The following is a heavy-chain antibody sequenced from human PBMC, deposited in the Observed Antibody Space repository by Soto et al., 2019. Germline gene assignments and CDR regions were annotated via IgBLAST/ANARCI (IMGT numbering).Heavy chain of an antibody. CDR1: GYTFTSYG. CDR2: ISAYNGNT. J-gene: IGHJ6*02. CDR3: ARDFQNDDFWSGYYLPRKKRTSHYGMEV. V-gene: IGHV1-18*01. Sequence: ASVKVSCKASGYTFTSYGISWVRQAPGQGLEWMGWISAYNGNTNYAQKLQGRVTMTTDTSTSTAYMELRSLRSDDTAVYYCARDFQNDDFWSGYYLPRKKRTSHYGMEVWGQGTTVTVSS. D-gene: IGHD3-3*01.